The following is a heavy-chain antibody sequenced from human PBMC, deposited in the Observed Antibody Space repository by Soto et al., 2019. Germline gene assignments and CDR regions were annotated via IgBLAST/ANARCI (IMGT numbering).Heavy chain of an antibody. D-gene: IGHD2-2*01. J-gene: IGHJ3*02. Sequence: EVQLVESGGGLVKPGGSLRLSCAASGFTFSSYSMNWVRQAPGKGLEWVSSISSSSSYIYYADSVKGRFTISRDNAKNSLYLQMNSLRAEDTAVYYCARDCSSTSCYDAFDIWGQGTMVTVSS. CDR3: ARDCSSTSCYDAFDI. CDR2: ISSSSSYI. CDR1: GFTFSSYS. V-gene: IGHV3-21*01.